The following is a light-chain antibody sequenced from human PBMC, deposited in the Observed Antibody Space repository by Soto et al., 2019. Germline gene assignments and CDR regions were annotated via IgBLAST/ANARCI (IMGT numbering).Light chain of an antibody. J-gene: IGKJ1*01. CDR2: DAS. Sequence: GDRITITCRASQSISTSLAWYQQKPGKAPKLLIYDASSFESGVPSRFSGSGSGTEFTLTIASLQPEDFATYYCQRTFRVFPWTFGQGTKVDIK. CDR1: QSISTS. V-gene: IGKV1-5*01. CDR3: QRTFRVFPWT.